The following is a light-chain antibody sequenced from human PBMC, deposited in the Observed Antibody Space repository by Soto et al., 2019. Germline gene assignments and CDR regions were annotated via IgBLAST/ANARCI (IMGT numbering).Light chain of an antibody. CDR1: QSVSSSY. V-gene: IGKV3-20*01. Sequence: EIVLMQSPGTLSLSPGERATLSCRASQSVSSSYLAWYQQKPGQAPRLLIFGASIRDTGIPDRFSGSGSGTDFTLTINRLEPEDFAVYYCQQYGSSPGTFGQGTKADIK. CDR2: GAS. J-gene: IGKJ1*01. CDR3: QQYGSSPGT.